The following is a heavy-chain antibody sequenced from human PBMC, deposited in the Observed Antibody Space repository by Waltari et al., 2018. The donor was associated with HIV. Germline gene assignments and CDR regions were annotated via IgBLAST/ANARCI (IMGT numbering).Heavy chain of an antibody. J-gene: IGHJ4*02. Sequence: EVQLVESGGGLVKPGGSLRLSCAASGFTFSATWMSWFRQAPGRGLEWVGRIKSKSDGGTTDYTAPVKGRFTISRDDSRNTLYVQMNSLKIEDTAVYYCTTGGYGSGSYTDFWGQGTLVTVSS. D-gene: IGHD3-10*01. V-gene: IGHV3-15*01. CDR1: GFTFSATW. CDR2: IKSKSDGGTT. CDR3: TTGGYGSGSYTDF.